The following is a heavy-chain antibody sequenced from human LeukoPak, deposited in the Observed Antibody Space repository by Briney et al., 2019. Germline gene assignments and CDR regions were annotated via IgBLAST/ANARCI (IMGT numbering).Heavy chain of an antibody. D-gene: IGHD3-10*01. J-gene: IGHJ4*02. CDR2: IRYDGSNK. CDR1: GFTFSSYG. Sequence: GGSLRLSCAASGFTFSSYGMHWVRQAPGKGLEWVAFIRYDGSNKYYADSVKGRFTISRDNSKNTLYLQMNSLRAEDTAVYYCAKELRQPLLWFGEDTGRPIDYWGQGTLVTVSS. V-gene: IGHV3-30*02. CDR3: AKELRQPLLWFGEDTGRPIDY.